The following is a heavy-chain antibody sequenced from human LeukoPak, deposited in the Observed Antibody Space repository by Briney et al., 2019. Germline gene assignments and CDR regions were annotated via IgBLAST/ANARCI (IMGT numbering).Heavy chain of an antibody. CDR3: AKGLVGATLGPLDY. Sequence: PGGSLRLSCAASGFTFSSYGMSWVRQAPGKGLEWVSAISGSGGSTYYADSVKSRFTISRDNSKNTLYLQMNSLRAEDTAVYYCAKGLVGATLGPLDYWGQGTLVTVSS. CDR1: GFTFSSYG. CDR2: ISGSGGST. V-gene: IGHV3-23*01. D-gene: IGHD1-26*01. J-gene: IGHJ4*02.